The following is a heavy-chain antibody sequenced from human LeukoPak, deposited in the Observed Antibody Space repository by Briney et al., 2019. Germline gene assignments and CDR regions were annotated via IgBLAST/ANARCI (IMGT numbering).Heavy chain of an antibody. J-gene: IGHJ4*02. CDR2: ISGSGTNT. D-gene: IGHD6-13*01. CDR3: AKSYSSSWYFFDY. Sequence: GGSLRLSCAASGFTFSSYVMSWVRQAPGKGLEWVSAISGSGTNTYYADSVKGRFTVSRDNSKNTLYLQMSSLRAEDTAVYYCAKSYSSSWYFFDYWGQGTLVTVSS. V-gene: IGHV3-23*01. CDR1: GFTFSSYV.